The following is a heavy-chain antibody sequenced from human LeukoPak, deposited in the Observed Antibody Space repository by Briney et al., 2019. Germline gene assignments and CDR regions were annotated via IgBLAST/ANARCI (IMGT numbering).Heavy chain of an antibody. CDR3: ANTMVRGVINPDWFDP. D-gene: IGHD3-10*01. Sequence: PSGTLSLTCAVSGGSISSSNWWSWVRQPPGKGLEWIGEIYHSGSTNYNPSLKSRVTISVDKSKNQFSLKLSSVTAADTAVYYCANTMVRGVINPDWFDPWGQGTLVTVSS. CDR2: IYHSGST. J-gene: IGHJ5*02. V-gene: IGHV4-4*02. CDR1: GGSISSSNW.